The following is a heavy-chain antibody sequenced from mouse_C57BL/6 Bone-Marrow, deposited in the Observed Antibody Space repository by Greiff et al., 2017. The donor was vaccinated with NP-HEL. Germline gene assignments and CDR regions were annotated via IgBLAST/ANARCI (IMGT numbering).Heavy chain of an antibody. D-gene: IGHD1-1*01. V-gene: IGHV1-19*01. CDR1: GYTFTDYY. J-gene: IGHJ4*01. CDR2: INPYNGGN. Sequence: VQLQQSGPVLVKPGASVKMSCKASGYTFTDYYMNWVKQSHGKSLEWIGVINPYNGGNSYNQKFKGKATLTVDKSSSTAYMELNSLTSEDSAVYYCARSGIITTVVARDYAMDYWGQGTSVTVSS. CDR3: ARSGIITTVVARDYAMDY.